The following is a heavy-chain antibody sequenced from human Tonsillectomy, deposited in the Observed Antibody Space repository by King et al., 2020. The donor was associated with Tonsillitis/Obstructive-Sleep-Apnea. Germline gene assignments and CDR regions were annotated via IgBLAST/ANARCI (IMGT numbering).Heavy chain of an antibody. CDR1: GGSISSGGYY. V-gene: IGHV4-31*03. D-gene: IGHD4-23*01. J-gene: IGHJ4*02. CDR3: ARGVGNGGNLDFDY. CDR2: IYYSGST. Sequence: QLQESGPGLVKPSQTLSLTCTVSGGSISSGGYYWSWIRQHPGNGLEWIEYIYYSGSTYYNPSLKSRVTISVDKSKDQFSLKLSSVTAADTAVYYGARGVGNGGNLDFDYWGQGTLVTVSS.